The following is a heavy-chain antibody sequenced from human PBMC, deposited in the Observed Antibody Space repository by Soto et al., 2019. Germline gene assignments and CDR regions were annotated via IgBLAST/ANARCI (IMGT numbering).Heavy chain of an antibody. CDR2: IYPGDSDT. J-gene: IGHJ6*02. Sequence: HGESLKISCKGSGYSFTSYWIGWVRQMPGKGLEWMGIIYPGDSDTRYSPSFQGQVTISADKSISTAYLQWSSLKASDTAMYYCPLAKGGGCVYYYGMDVWGQGTTVTVSS. CDR3: PLAKGGGCVYYYGMDV. V-gene: IGHV5-51*01. D-gene: IGHD3-16*01. CDR1: GYSFTSYW.